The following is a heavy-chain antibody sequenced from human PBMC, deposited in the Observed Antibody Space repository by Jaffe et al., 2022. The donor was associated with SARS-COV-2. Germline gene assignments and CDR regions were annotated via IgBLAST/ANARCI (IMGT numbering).Heavy chain of an antibody. D-gene: IGHD7-27*01. J-gene: IGHJ5*02. CDR2: YNPRSGST. CDR1: EFTSINYQ. CDR3: AGERNNTGYWGVRSIKWFDP. Sequence: QVQLVQSGAELKRPGSSVRISCETSEFTSINYQIHWLRQAPGQGLEWMGTYNPRSGSTKYAERFQGRLTMSRDTSKKTNYLTLSSLKSEDTALYYCAGERNNTGYWGVRSIKWFDPWGQGTQVTVSS. V-gene: IGHV1-46*01.